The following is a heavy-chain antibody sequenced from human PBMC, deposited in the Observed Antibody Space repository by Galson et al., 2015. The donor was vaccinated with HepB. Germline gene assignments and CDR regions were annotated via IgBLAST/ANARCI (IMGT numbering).Heavy chain of an antibody. D-gene: IGHD3-9*01. CDR3: ARSHKTNFDWLTYGMDV. J-gene: IGHJ6*02. CDR2: ITRGSSTI. Sequence: PLRLACPASAFTFHTPSWNGARQAPGKGLEWVSDITRGSSTIYRADSVRGRFTISRDKAKNSLYLHVNSLRTEDPAVYYCARSHKTNFDWLTYGMDVWGQGTTVTVSS. V-gene: IGHV3-48*01. CDR1: AFTFHTPS.